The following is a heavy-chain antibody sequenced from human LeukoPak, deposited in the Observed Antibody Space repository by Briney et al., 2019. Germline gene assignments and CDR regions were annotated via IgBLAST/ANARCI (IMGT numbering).Heavy chain of an antibody. Sequence: GGSLRLSCAASGFTFSNYWVTWVRQAPGKGLEWVANIKKDGSEKYYVDSVKGRFTISRDNAKNSLYLQMNSLRAEDTAVYYCAKDFPQLGPSFDYWGQGTLVTVSS. D-gene: IGHD1-1*01. CDR3: AKDFPQLGPSFDY. J-gene: IGHJ4*02. V-gene: IGHV3-7*01. CDR1: GFTFSNYW. CDR2: IKKDGSEK.